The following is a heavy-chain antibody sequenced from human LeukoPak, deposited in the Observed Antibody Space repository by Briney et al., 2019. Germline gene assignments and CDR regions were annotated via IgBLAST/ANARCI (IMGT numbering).Heavy chain of an antibody. CDR1: GFTFSNAW. D-gene: IGHD3-3*01. V-gene: IGHV3-15*01. CDR2: IKSKTDGGTT. J-gene: IGHJ4*02. Sequence: PGGSLRLSCAASGFTFSNAWMSWVRQAPGKGLEWVGRIKSKTDGGTTDYAAPVKGRFTISRDDSKNTLYLQMNSLKTEDTAVYYCTTGRFLEWLPRYWGQGTLVTVSS. CDR3: TTGRFLEWLPRY.